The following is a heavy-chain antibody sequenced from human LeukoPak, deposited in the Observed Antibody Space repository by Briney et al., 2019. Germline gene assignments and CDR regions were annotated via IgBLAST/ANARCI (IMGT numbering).Heavy chain of an antibody. CDR3: ASRITMVRGVITEFVDY. J-gene: IGHJ4*02. V-gene: IGHV3-21*04. D-gene: IGHD3-10*01. CDR1: GFIFTSYS. CDR2: ISSSSSYI. Sequence: GGSLRLSCAASGFIFTSYSMNWVRQAPGKGLEWVSSISSSSSYIYYADSVKGRFTISRDNAKNSLYLQMNSLRAEDTAVYYCASRITMVRGVITEFVDYWGQGTLVTVSS.